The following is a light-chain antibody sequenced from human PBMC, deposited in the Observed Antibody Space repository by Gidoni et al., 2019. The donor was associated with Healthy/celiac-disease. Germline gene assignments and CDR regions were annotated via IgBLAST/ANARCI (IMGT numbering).Light chain of an antibody. Sequence: EIVLTQSPGTLSLSPGEKATLSCSSSQSVSSSYLAWYQQKPGKAPRLLIYGASSRATGIPDRFSGSGSGTDFTLTISRLEPEDFAVYYCQQYGSSPPVSFGQGTKLEIK. CDR1: QSVSSSY. V-gene: IGKV3-20*01. J-gene: IGKJ2*03. CDR2: GAS. CDR3: QQYGSSPPVS.